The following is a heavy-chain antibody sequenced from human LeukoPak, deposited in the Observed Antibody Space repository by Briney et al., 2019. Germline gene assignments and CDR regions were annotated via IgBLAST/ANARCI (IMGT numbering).Heavy chain of an antibody. CDR3: VRNRGTMLQGAFDI. D-gene: IGHD3-16*01. Sequence: GGSLRLSCAASGFTFSSYSMNWVRQAPGKGLEWVSYSSSSSGYIYYADSVKGRFTISRDNAKNSLYLQMNSLRAEDTAVYYCVRNRGTMLQGAFDIWGPGTMVTVSS. J-gene: IGHJ3*02. CDR2: SSSSSGYI. CDR1: GFTFSSYS. V-gene: IGHV3-21*01.